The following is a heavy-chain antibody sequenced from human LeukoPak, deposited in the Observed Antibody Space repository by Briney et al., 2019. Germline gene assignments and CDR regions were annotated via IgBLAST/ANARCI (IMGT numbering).Heavy chain of an antibody. CDR2: ISYDGSNK. J-gene: IGHJ4*02. V-gene: IGHV3-30*04. Sequence: GGSLRLSCAASGFTFSSYAMHWVRQAPGKGLEWVAVISYDGSNKYYADSVKGRFTISRDNSKNTLYLQMNSLRAEDTAVYYCARGKRGYSGYDCFDYWGQGTLVTVSS. CDR1: GFTFSSYA. D-gene: IGHD5-12*01. CDR3: ARGKRGYSGYDCFDY.